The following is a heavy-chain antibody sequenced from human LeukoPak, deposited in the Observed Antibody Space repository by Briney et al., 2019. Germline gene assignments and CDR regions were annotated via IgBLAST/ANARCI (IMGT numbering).Heavy chain of an antibody. CDR3: ARDNKGISVSVAFDI. D-gene: IGHD6-19*01. Sequence: SETLSLTCTVSGGSICDYYWSWIRQPPGKGLGWIGYIYYSGSTDYNPSLKSRVTISVDTSKNQFSLRLSSVTAADTAVYYCARDNKGISVSVAFDIWGQGTVVTVSS. J-gene: IGHJ3*02. CDR1: GGSICDYY. V-gene: IGHV4-59*01. CDR2: IYYSGST.